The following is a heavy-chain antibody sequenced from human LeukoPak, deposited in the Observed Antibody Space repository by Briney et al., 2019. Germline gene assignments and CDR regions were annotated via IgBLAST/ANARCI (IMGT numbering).Heavy chain of an antibody. Sequence: GGSLRLSCAASGFTFSSYGMHWVRQAPGKGLEWVAVIWYDGSNKYYADSVKGRFTISRDNSKNTLYLQMNSLRAEDTAVYYCASEGVRGVIAYWGQGTLVTVSS. CDR2: IWYDGSNK. CDR3: ASEGVRGVIAY. D-gene: IGHD3-10*01. CDR1: GFTFSSYG. J-gene: IGHJ4*02. V-gene: IGHV3-33*01.